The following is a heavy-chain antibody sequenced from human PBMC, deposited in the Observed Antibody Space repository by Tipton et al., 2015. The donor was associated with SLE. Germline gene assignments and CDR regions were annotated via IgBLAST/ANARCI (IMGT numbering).Heavy chain of an antibody. CDR1: GFTFSSYE. Sequence: GSLRLSCAASGFTFSSYEMNWVRQAPGKGLEWASYISSSGYTIYYADSVKGRFTISRDNAKNSLYLQMNSLRAEDTALYYCAREGVSSPDYWGQGTLVTVSS. CDR3: AREGVSSPDY. CDR2: ISSSGYTI. V-gene: IGHV3-48*03. J-gene: IGHJ4*02. D-gene: IGHD6-13*01.